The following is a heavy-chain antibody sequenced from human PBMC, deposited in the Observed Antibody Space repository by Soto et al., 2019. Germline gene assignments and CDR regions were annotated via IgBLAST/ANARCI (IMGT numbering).Heavy chain of an antibody. J-gene: IGHJ6*02. CDR3: ARDRGYCTGTSCYDYYYYGVDV. Sequence: ASETLSLTCTVSGGSISSAGYYWSWIRQHPGKGLEWIGFVYYSGTTNYNPSLKSRLTISVDTSRNQFSLKLSSVTAADTAVYYCARDRGYCTGTSCYDYYYYGVDVWGQGTAVTVSS. CDR1: GGSISSAGYY. CDR2: VYYSGTT. V-gene: IGHV4-31*03. D-gene: IGHD2-2*01.